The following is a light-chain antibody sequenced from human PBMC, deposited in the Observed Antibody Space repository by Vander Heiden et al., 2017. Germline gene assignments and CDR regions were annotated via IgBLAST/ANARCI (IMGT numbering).Light chain of an antibody. CDR2: GAS. V-gene: IGKV3-20*01. CDR1: QSVSSSY. J-gene: IGKJ1*01. Sequence: EMVLTQSPGTLSLSPGERATLSCRASQSVSSSYLAWYQQKPGQAPRLRIYGASSRATGIPDRFSGSGSGTDFTLTISRLEPEDFAVYYCQQDGSSPWTFGQGTKVEIK. CDR3: QQDGSSPWT.